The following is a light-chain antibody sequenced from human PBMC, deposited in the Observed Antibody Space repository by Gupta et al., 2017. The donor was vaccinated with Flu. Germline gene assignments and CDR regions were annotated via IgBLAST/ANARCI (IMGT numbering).Light chain of an antibody. Sequence: ATLSVSLGERGTVSCRASQSISNNLDWYQQKPGQPPRLLIYNSYTRATDIPARFRGAGSGTDFTLTIDSLRSEDFAVYYCQHDSDRPPWTFGPGTXVDLK. CDR1: QSISNN. CDR2: NSY. CDR3: QHDSDRPPWT. J-gene: IGKJ1*01. V-gene: IGKV3-15*01.